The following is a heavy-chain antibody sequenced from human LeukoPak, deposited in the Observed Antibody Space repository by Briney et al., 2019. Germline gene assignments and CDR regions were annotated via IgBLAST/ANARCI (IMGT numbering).Heavy chain of an antibody. D-gene: IGHD5-18*01. V-gene: IGHV1-69*06. J-gene: IGHJ6*03. CDR3: ARGPDTAMVKYYYYYMDV. Sequence: SVKVSCKASGGTFSSYAISWVRQAPGQGLEWMGGIIPIFGTANYAQKFQGRVTITADKSTSTAYMELSSLRSEDTAVYYCARGPDTAMVKYYYYYMDVWGKGTTVTVSS. CDR2: IIPIFGTA. CDR1: GGTFSSYA.